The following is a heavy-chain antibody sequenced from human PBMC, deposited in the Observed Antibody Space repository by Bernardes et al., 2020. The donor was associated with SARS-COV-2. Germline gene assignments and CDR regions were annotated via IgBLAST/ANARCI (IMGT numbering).Heavy chain of an antibody. J-gene: IGHJ4*02. D-gene: IGHD6-19*01. Sequence: GGSLRLSRAASGFTFSSYSMNWVRQAPGKGLEWVSYISSSSSTIYYADSVKGRFTISRDNAKNSLYLQMNSLRAEDTAVYYCARFPYSSGWYEMYYFDYWGQGTLVTVSS. V-gene: IGHV3-48*01. CDR2: ISSSSSTI. CDR3: ARFPYSSGWYEMYYFDY. CDR1: GFTFSSYS.